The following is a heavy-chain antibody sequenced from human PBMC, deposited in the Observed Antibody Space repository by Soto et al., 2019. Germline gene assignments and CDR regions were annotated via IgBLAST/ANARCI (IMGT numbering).Heavy chain of an antibody. CDR2: IRSKARDYAT. J-gene: IGHJ6*02. V-gene: IGHV3-73*01. CDR3: TRQSPDYSYYGMGV. Sequence: GSVILSFAASGLTFSGSAMHWVRQASGKGLEWVGHIRSKARDYATAYAASVKGSFTISRDDSKNTAYLQMNSLKTEDTAVYFCTRQSPDYSYYGMGVWGQGTTVTVS. CDR1: GLTFSGSA.